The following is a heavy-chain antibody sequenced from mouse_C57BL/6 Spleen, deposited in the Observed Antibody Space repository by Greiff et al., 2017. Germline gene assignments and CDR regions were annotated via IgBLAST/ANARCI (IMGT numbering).Heavy chain of an antibody. CDR1: GYTFTGYW. J-gene: IGHJ4*01. Sequence: QVQLKESGAELMKPGASVKLSCKATGYTFTGYWIEWVKQRPGHGLEWIGEILPGSGSTNYNEKFKGKATFTADTSSNTAYMQLSSLTTEDSAIYYCARGGGYYGSSSYAMDYWGQGTSVTVSS. D-gene: IGHD1-1*01. V-gene: IGHV1-9*01. CDR3: ARGGGYYGSSSYAMDY. CDR2: ILPGSGST.